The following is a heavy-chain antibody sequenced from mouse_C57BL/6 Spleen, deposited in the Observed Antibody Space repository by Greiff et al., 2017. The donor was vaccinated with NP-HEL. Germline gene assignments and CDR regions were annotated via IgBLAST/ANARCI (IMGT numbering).Heavy chain of an antibody. J-gene: IGHJ1*03. D-gene: IGHD2-2*01. CDR3: AQENGSWYFDV. V-gene: IGHV1-52*01. Sequence: QVQLQQPGAELVRPGSSVKLSCKASGYTFTSYWMHWVKQRPIQGLKWIGNIDPSDSETHYNQKFKDKATLTVDKSSSTAYMQLSSLTSEDSAVYYCAQENGSWYFDVWGTGTTVTVSS. CDR2: IDPSDSET. CDR1: GYTFTSYW.